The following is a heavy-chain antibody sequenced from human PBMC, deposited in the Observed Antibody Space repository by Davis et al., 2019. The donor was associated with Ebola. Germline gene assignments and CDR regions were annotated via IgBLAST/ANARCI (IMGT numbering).Heavy chain of an antibody. D-gene: IGHD6-19*01. CDR3: ASLFYSSAPWGFDP. CDR1: GFTFSSYG. CDR2: ISYDGSNK. Sequence: GESLKISCAASGFTFSSYGMHWVRQAPGKGLEWVAVISYDGSNKYYADSVKGRFTISRDNSKNTLYLQMNSLRAEDTAVYYCASLFYSSAPWGFDPWGQGTLVTVSS. V-gene: IGHV3-30*03. J-gene: IGHJ5*02.